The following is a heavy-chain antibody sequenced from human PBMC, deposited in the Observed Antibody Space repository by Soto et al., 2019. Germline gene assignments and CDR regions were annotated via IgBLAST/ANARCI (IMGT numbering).Heavy chain of an antibody. Sequence: EVQLLESGGGLVQPGGSLRLSCAASGFTFSSYAMSWVRQAPGKGLEWVSAISGSGGSTYYADSVKGRFTISRDNSKNTLYLQMNSLRAEDTAVYYCAKDVDIVVVPAAPNDAFDIWGQGTMVTVSS. CDR2: ISGSGGST. J-gene: IGHJ3*02. CDR3: AKDVDIVVVPAAPNDAFDI. D-gene: IGHD2-2*01. V-gene: IGHV3-23*01. CDR1: GFTFSSYA.